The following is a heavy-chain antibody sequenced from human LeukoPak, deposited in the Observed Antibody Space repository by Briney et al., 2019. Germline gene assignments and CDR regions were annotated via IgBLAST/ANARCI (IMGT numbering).Heavy chain of an antibody. CDR3: ARDGYAGSAEYFQH. CDR2: IYYSGST. V-gene: IGHV4-39*07. CDR1: GGSISSSSYY. J-gene: IGHJ1*01. D-gene: IGHD2-8*01. Sequence: MPSETLSLTCTVSGGSISSSSYYWGWIRQPPGKGLEWIGSIYYSGSTYYNPSLKSRVTISVDTSKNQFSLKLSSVTAADTAVYYCARDGYAGSAEYFQHWGQGTLVTVSS.